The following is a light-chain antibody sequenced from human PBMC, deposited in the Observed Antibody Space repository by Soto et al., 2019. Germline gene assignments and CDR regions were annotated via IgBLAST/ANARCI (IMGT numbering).Light chain of an antibody. Sequence: EIVLTQSQATLSLSPGERATLSCRSSQSVSSYLAWYQQKPGQAPRLLIYDAPNRATGIPARFSGSGSATDFTLTISRLEPEDSAVYYCQHYDSSPPYTFGQGTRLEI. CDR1: QSVSSY. CDR3: QHYDSSPPYT. V-gene: IGKV3-20*01. J-gene: IGKJ5*01. CDR2: DAP.